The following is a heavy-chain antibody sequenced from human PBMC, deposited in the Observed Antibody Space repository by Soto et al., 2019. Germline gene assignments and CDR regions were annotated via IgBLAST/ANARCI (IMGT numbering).Heavy chain of an antibody. Sequence: SETLSLTCAVYGGSFSGYYWSWIRQPPGKGLEWIGEINHSGSTNYNPSLKSRVTISVDTSKNQFSLKLSSVTAADTAVYYCARGGLRFLEWTYYFDYWGQRTLVTVSS. V-gene: IGHV4-34*01. CDR2: INHSGST. CDR1: GGSFSGYY. CDR3: ARGGLRFLEWTYYFDY. D-gene: IGHD3-3*01. J-gene: IGHJ4*02.